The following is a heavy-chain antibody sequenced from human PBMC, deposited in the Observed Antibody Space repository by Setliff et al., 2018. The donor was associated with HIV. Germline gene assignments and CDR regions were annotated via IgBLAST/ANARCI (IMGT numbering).Heavy chain of an antibody. D-gene: IGHD1-26*01. CDR2: IIPIFGTA. Sequence: SVKVSCKASGGTFSSYAISWVRQAPGQGLEWMGGIIPIFGTANYAQKFQSRVTITTDESTSTAYMELSSLRSEDTAVYYCARVRSGSYGGRAYFDYWGQGTLVTVSS. V-gene: IGHV1-69*05. J-gene: IGHJ4*02. CDR3: ARVRSGSYGGRAYFDY. CDR1: GGTFSSYA.